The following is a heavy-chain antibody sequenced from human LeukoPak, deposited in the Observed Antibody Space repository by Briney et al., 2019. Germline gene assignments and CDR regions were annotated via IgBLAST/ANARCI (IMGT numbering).Heavy chain of an antibody. CDR2: ISSSSSYT. V-gene: IGHV3-11*06. CDR3: ARDGYPDNVFWRRYGMDV. CDR1: GFTFNDFY. J-gene: IGHJ6*02. D-gene: IGHD3-3*01. Sequence: KSGGSLRLSCAASGFTFNDFYMSWIRQAPGKGLEWVSYISSSSSYTNYADSVRGRFTISRDNAKNSLYLQMNSLRAEDTAVYYCARDGYPDNVFWRRYGMDVWGQGTTVTVSS.